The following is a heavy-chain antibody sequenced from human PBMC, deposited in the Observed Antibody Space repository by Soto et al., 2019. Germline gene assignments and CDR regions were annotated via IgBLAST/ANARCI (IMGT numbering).Heavy chain of an antibody. Sequence: ASVKVSCKASGYTFTSYAMHWVRQAPGQRLEWMGWINAGNGNTKYSQKFQGRVTITRDTSASTAYMELSSLRSEDTAVYYCARALGYCSSTSCYSFDYWGQGTLVTVSS. V-gene: IGHV1-3*01. J-gene: IGHJ4*02. CDR3: ARALGYCSSTSCYSFDY. CDR2: INAGNGNT. D-gene: IGHD2-2*02. CDR1: GYTFTSYA.